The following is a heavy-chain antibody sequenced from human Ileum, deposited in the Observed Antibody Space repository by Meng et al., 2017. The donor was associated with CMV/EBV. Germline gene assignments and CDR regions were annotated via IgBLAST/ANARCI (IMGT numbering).Heavy chain of an antibody. V-gene: IGHV1-18*01. D-gene: IGHD2/OR15-2a*01. CDR2: IGAYNGNT. CDR3: ARDLDSGRVSSDLILVPPSTRLFDY. Sequence: WVRQAPGHGLEWMGWIGAYNGNTTYAPKFQGRVTMTTDTRTATAYMELRSLRSDDTAFYYCARDLDSGRVSSDLILVPPSTRLFDYWGQGTLVTVSS. J-gene: IGHJ4*02.